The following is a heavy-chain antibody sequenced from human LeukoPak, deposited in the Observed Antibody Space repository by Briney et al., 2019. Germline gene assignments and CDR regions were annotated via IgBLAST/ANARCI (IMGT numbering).Heavy chain of an antibody. CDR1: GYTFTGYY. V-gene: IGHV1-2*02. CDR2: INPNSGGT. CDR3: ARDNITFGGVPVPDY. J-gene: IGHJ4*02. D-gene: IGHD3-16*01. Sequence: GASVKVSCKASGYTFTGYYMHWVRQAPGQGLEWMGWINPNSGGTNYAQKFQGRVTMTRDTSISTAYMELSRLRSDDTAVYYCARDNITFGGVPVPDYWGQGTLVTVSS.